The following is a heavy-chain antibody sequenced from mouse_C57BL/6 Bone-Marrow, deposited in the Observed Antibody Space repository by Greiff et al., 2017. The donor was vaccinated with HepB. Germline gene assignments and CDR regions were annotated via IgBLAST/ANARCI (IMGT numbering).Heavy chain of an antibody. J-gene: IGHJ2*01. CDR2: IYPGDGDT. CDR3: ARGSSYNFDY. CDR1: GYAFSSYW. D-gene: IGHD1-1*01. V-gene: IGHV1-80*01. Sequence: QVQLKQSGAELVKPGASVKISCKASGYAFSSYWMNWVKQRPGKGLEWIGQIYPGDGDTNYNGKFKGKATLTADKSSSTAYKQLSSLTSEDSAVYFCARGSSYNFDYWGQGTTLTVSS.